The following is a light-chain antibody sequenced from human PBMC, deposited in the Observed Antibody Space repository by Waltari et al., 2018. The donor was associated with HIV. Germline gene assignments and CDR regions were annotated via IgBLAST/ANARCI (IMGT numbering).Light chain of an antibody. V-gene: IGLV7-46*01. CDR2: DTS. CDR3: LLSFSGVRA. J-gene: IGLJ2*01. Sequence: QAVVTQEPSLTVSPVGSVPLTCGSSPGAVTRGHYPSWLQQKPGQAPRAIIFDTSNKHAWTPARFSGSLLGGKAALTLSGAQPEDEAEYYCLLSFSGVRAFGGGTKLTVL. CDR1: PGAVTRGHY.